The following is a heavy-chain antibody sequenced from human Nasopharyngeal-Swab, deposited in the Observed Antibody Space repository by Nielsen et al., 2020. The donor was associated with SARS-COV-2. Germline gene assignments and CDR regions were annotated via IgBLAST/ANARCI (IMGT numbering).Heavy chain of an antibody. V-gene: IGHV3-30*04. D-gene: IGHD4-17*01. J-gene: IGHJ3*02. Sequence: GGSLRLSCQPPGLTSVTKPLNWVAQPQGRGLGWVQVIYYEGTIKYHADSVKGRFTISRDNSKNTLYLQMNSLRAEDTAVYYCARDYDDYGDYAADAFDIWGQGTMVTVSS. CDR2: IYYEGTIK. CDR1: GLTSVTKP. CDR3: ARDYDDYGDYAADAFDI.